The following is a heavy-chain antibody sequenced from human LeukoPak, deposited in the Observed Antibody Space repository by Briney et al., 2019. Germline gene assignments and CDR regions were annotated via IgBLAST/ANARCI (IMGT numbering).Heavy chain of an antibody. Sequence: SETLSLTCSASGGSINSYYWSWIPQPPGKGLEWIGYIYYSGSINYNPSLKSRVTISVDTSKNQLSLKLSSVTAADTAVYYCVVGHNYFDYWGQGTLVTVSS. D-gene: IGHD2-15*01. CDR3: VVGHNYFDY. J-gene: IGHJ4*02. CDR2: IYYSGSI. CDR1: GGSINSYY. V-gene: IGHV4-59*01.